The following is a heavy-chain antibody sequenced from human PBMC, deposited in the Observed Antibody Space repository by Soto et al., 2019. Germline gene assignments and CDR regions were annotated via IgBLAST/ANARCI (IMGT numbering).Heavy chain of an antibody. V-gene: IGHV4-59*01. J-gene: IGHJ4*02. Sequence: SETLSLTCTVSGDSFSTYYWSWIRQPPGKGLEWIGYIYYSGVTTYNPSLKSRVTISVDTSKNQFSLKLSSVTAADTAVYYCARDGGSGWDPFDCWGQGILVTVSS. CDR3: ARDGGSGWDPFDC. CDR2: IYYSGVT. CDR1: GDSFSTYY. D-gene: IGHD6-19*01.